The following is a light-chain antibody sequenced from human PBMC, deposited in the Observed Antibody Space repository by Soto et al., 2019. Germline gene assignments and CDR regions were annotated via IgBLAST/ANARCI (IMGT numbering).Light chain of an antibody. J-gene: IGLJ1*01. CDR2: RTN. CDR3: AAWDDSLSGGV. CDR1: SSNIGSNY. V-gene: IGLV1-47*01. Sequence: QSVLTQPPSASGTPGQRVTISCSGSSSNIGSNYVYWYQQLPGTAPKLLIYRTNQRPSGVPDRFSGSKSGTSASLAISGLRSEDEAEYYCAAWDDSLSGGVFGTGTKLTVL.